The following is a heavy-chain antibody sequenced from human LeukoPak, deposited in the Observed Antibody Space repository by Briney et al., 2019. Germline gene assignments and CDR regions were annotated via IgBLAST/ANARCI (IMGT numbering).Heavy chain of an antibody. D-gene: IGHD2-2*01. CDR2: TNPNSGGT. CDR1: GYTFTGYY. V-gene: IGHV1-2*04. J-gene: IGHJ4*02. Sequence: ASVKVSCKASGYTFTGYYMHWVPQAPEQGLEWMGWTNPNSGGTYSAQKFKGWVTMTRDTSISTAYMELSRLTSDDTAVYYCARANALYCSSTTCLFDYWGQGTLVTVSS. CDR3: ARANALYCSSTTCLFDY.